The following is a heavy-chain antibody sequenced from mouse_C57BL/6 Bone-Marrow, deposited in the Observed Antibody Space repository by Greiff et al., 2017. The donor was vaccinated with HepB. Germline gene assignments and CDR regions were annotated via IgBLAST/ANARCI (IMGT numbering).Heavy chain of an antibody. V-gene: IGHV1-9*01. CDR2: ILPGSGST. CDR1: GYTFTGYW. D-gene: IGHD2-2*01. J-gene: IGHJ4*01. CDR3: ARYGYPYAMDY. Sequence: QVQLQQSGAELMKPGASVKLSCKATGYTFTGYWIEWVKQRPGHGLEWIGEILPGSGSTNYNEKFKGKATFTADTSSNTAYMQLSGLTTEDSAIYYCARYGYPYAMDYWGQGTSVTVSS.